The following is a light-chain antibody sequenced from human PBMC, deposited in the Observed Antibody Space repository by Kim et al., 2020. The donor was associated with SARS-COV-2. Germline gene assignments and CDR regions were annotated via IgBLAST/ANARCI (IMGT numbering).Light chain of an antibody. V-gene: IGKV1-27*01. J-gene: IGKJ2*01. CDR2: GAS. Sequence: DIQMTQSPSSLSASVGDRVTITCRASQDIGNYLAWYQQKPGKVPKLLIYGASTLHSGVPSRFRGSGSGTDFTLTISSLQPEDVATYYCQEYNSSPHTFGQGTKLEI. CDR3: QEYNSSPHT. CDR1: QDIGNY.